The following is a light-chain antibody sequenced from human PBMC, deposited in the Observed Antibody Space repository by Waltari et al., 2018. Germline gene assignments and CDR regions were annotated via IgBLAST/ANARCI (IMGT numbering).Light chain of an antibody. CDR3: MQDLQTPWT. J-gene: IGKJ1*01. CDR1: QILLHSNGNTY. Sequence: DIVITQSPHSLPVTPGEPASISCRSSQILLHSNGNTYVEWFLQKPGQAPQLLIYLTSRRASRVPNRFIGSGSGTDFTLKISRVEAEDVGIYYCMQDLQTPWTFGQGTRVEIK. V-gene: IGKV2-28*01. CDR2: LTS.